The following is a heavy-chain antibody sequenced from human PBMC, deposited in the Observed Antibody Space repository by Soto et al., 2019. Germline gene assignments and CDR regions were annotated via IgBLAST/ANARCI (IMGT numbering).Heavy chain of an antibody. V-gene: IGHV4-34*01. J-gene: IGHJ4*02. Sequence: SETLSLTCAVYGGSFSGYYWSWIRQPPGKGLEWIGEINHSGSTNYNPSLKSRVTISVDTSKNQFSLKLSSVTAADTAVYYCARGEAELGYCSGGSCYKSGYWGQGTLVTVSS. CDR3: ARGEAELGYCSGGSCYKSGY. CDR2: INHSGST. CDR1: GGSFSGYY. D-gene: IGHD2-15*01.